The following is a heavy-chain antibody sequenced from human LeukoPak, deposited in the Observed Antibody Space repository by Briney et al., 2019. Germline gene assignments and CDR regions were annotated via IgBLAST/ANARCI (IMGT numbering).Heavy chain of an antibody. CDR2: IIPIFGTA. V-gene: IGHV1-69*13. CDR3: ARGRKNYDFPN. Sequence: GASAKNSCKASGDTFSSYAISWVRQAPGQGLEWMGGIIPIFGTANYAQKFQGRVTITADESTSTAYMELSSLRSEDTAVYYCARGRKNYDFPNWGQGTLVTVSS. D-gene: IGHD3-3*01. CDR1: GDTFSSYA. J-gene: IGHJ4*02.